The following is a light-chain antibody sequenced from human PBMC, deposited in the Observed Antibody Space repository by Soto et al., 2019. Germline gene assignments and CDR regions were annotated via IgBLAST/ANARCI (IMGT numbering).Light chain of an antibody. Sequence: QSALTQPASVSGSPGQSITISCTGTSSDVGGYNYVSWYQQHPGKAPKLMIYEVSNRPSGVSNHFSGSKSGNTASLTISGLQAEDEAEYYCSSYTGSSTPYVFGTGTKLTVL. J-gene: IGLJ1*01. CDR3: SSYTGSSTPYV. V-gene: IGLV2-14*01. CDR1: SSDVGGYNY. CDR2: EVS.